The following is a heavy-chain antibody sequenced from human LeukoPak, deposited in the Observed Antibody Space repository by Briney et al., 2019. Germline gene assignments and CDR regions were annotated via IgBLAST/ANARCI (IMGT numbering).Heavy chain of an antibody. CDR2: ISYDGSNK. Sequence: GGSLRLSCAASGFTVSSNYMSWVRQAPGKGLEWVAVISYDGSNKYYADSVKGRFTISRDNSKNTLYLQMNSLRAEDTAVYYCAKEERPGYSGYYLFDYWGQGTLVTVSS. CDR3: AKEERPGYSGYYLFDY. CDR1: GFTVSSNY. J-gene: IGHJ4*02. V-gene: IGHV3-30*18. D-gene: IGHD5-12*01.